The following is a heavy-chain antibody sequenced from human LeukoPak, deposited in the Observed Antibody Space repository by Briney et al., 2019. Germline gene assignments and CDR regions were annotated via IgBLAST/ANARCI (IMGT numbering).Heavy chain of an antibody. CDR3: ARAIAARPFDY. J-gene: IGHJ4*02. V-gene: IGHV3-33*01. D-gene: IGHD6-6*01. CDR2: IWYDGSNK. CDR1: GFTFSSYG. Sequence: GGSLRLSCAASGFTFSSYGMHWVRQAPGKGLEWVAVIWYDGSNKYYADSVKGRFTISRDNSKNTLYLQMNSLRAEDTAVYYTARAIAARPFDYWGQGTLVTVSS.